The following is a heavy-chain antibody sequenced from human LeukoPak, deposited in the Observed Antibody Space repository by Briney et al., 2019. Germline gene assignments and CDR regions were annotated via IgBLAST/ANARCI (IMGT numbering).Heavy chain of an antibody. D-gene: IGHD3-22*01. CDR3: ARLFGRFDSSDY. CDR1: GYTFTDYY. CDR2: FHPNSGGT. J-gene: IGHJ4*02. Sequence: GASVKVSCKASGYTFTDYYLHWVRQAPGQGLEWMAWFHPNSGGTKYAQRFQGRVTMTRDTSISTAYMEVSRLVSDDTAVYYCARLFGRFDSSDYWGQGTLVTVSS. V-gene: IGHV1-2*02.